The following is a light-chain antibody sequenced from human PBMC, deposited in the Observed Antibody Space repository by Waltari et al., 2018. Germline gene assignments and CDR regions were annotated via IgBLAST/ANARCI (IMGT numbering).Light chain of an antibody. CDR3: QHYESLPVT. J-gene: IGKJ1*01. CDR1: QSLRIY. Sequence: ELVLTQSLGTLSLSTGEIANLSCRASQSLRIYLAWYQQKPGQAPRLLIYHASTRATGIPARFSGSGSGTDFSLTISRLEPEDFAVYYCQHYESLPVTFGQGTKVEIK. CDR2: HAS. V-gene: IGKV3-20*01.